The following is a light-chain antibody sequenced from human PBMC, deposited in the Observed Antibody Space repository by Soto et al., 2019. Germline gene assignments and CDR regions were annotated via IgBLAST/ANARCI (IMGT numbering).Light chain of an antibody. V-gene: IGKV3-15*01. CDR2: GAS. Sequence: EIVMTQSPATLSVSPVERATLSCRASQSVSSNLAWYQQKPGQAPRLLIYGASTRATGIPARFSGSGSGTEFTLTISSLQSEDFAVYYCQHYNNWPLTFGGGTKVDIK. J-gene: IGKJ4*01. CDR1: QSVSSN. CDR3: QHYNNWPLT.